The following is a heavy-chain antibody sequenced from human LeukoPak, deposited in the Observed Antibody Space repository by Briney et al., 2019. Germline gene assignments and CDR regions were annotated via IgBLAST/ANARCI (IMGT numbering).Heavy chain of an antibody. D-gene: IGHD2-15*01. CDR3: ARAKGSGRDYYYYGMDV. V-gene: IGHV1-2*02. CDR2: INPNSGGT. CDR1: GYTFTGYY. Sequence: ASVKVSCKASGYTFTGYYMHWVRQAPGQGLEWMGWINPNSGGTNYAQKFQGRVTMTRDTPISTAYMELSRLRSDDTAVYYCARAKGSGRDYYYYGMDVWGQGTTVTVSS. J-gene: IGHJ6*02.